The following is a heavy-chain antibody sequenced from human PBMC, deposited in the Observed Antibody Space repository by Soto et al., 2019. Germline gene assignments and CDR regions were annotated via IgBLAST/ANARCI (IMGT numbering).Heavy chain of an antibody. CDR2: IYYSGST. Sequence: SETLSLTWTVSGGSISSGVYYWSWIRQHPGKVLDWIGYIYYSGSTYYNPSLKSRVTISVDTSKNQFSLKLSSVTAADTAVYYCARAHPLGYCSGGSCAGAWFDPWGQGTLVTVSS. J-gene: IGHJ5*02. CDR1: GGSISSGVYY. CDR3: ARAHPLGYCSGGSCAGAWFDP. D-gene: IGHD2-15*01. V-gene: IGHV4-31*02.